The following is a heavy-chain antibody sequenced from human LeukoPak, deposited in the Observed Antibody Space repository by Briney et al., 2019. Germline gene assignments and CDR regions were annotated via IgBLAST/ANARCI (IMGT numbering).Heavy chain of an antibody. V-gene: IGHV4-59*08. D-gene: IGHD2-15*01. J-gene: IGHJ6*03. CDR1: DGSISSYY. Sequence: SETLSLTCTVSDGSISSYYWSWIRQPPGKGLEWIGYIHYSGSSAYIPSLKSRVTMSVDTSKNQFSLRLTSVTAADTALYYCARWYCSGDTCFHMDVWGKGTTVTVPS. CDR3: ARWYCSGDTCFHMDV. CDR2: IHYSGSS.